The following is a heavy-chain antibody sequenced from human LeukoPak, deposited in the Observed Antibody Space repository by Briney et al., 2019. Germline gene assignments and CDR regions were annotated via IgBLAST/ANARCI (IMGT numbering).Heavy chain of an antibody. CDR1: GYTFTSYG. CDR3: ARFYDGYPPPIDY. Sequence: ASVKVSCKASGYTFTSYGISWVRQAPGQGLEWMGWISAYNGNTNYAQKFQGRVTMTRNTSISTAYMELSSLRSEDTAVYYCARFYDGYPPPIDYWGQGTLVTVSS. J-gene: IGHJ4*02. V-gene: IGHV1-18*01. D-gene: IGHD3-16*01. CDR2: ISAYNGNT.